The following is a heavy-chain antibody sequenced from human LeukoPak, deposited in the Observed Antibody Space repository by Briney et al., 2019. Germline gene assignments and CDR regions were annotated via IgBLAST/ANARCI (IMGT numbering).Heavy chain of an antibody. Sequence: PGGSLRLSXAASGFPFSTYGMHWVRQAPGKGLKWVAFIRYDGSYQYYADSVKGRFTISRDNSKSTLYLQMNSLRPEDTAVYYCANNYYDSNGYRSFYDYWGQGTLVTVSS. CDR1: GFPFSTYG. CDR3: ANNYYDSNGYRSFYDY. CDR2: IRYDGSYQ. J-gene: IGHJ4*02. V-gene: IGHV3-30*02. D-gene: IGHD3-22*01.